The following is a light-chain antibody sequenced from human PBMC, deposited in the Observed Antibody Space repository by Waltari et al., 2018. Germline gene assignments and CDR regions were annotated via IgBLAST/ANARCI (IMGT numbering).Light chain of an antibody. CDR3: QHSDT. CDR2: GAP. V-gene: IGKV3-15*01. J-gene: IGKJ2*01. Sequence: EIVMTQSPGTLSVSPGEKATLSCRASQSVSSNLAWYQQKPGQSPRLLIYGAPTRATGIPARFSGSGSGTDFTLTISSLQSEDFAVYYCQHSDTFGQGTKLEIK. CDR1: QSVSSN.